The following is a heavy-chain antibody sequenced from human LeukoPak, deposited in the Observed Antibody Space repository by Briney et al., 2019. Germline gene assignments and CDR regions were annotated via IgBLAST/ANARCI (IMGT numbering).Heavy chain of an antibody. CDR2: IYHSGST. D-gene: IGHD3-9*01. V-gene: IGHV4-38-2*02. J-gene: IGHJ4*02. CDR3: ARQLFLTGSFSR. CDR1: GYSISSGYY. Sequence: SETLSLTCTVSGYSISSGYYWAWIRQPPGKGLEWIGSIYHSGSTYYNPSLKSRVTISVDTSKNQFSLKLSSVTAADTAVYYCARQLFLTGSFSRWGQGTLVTVSS.